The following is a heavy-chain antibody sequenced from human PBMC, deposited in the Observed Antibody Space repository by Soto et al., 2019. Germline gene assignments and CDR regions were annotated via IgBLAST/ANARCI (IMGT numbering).Heavy chain of an antibody. J-gene: IGHJ6*02. CDR1: GDTFSTSA. V-gene: IGHV1-69*01. CDR2: IIPTFQTP. D-gene: IGHD3-16*01. Sequence: QVQLVQSGAELKKAGSSVKVSCKASGDTFSTSAFSWVRQAPGQGLQWMGGIIPTFQTPNYAQKFRDRVTITADESTGTAYMTLNSPRSEDTAIYFCARGIKDLGPQRGVSDYYYGMDVWGQGTTVTVSS. CDR3: ARGIKDLGPQRGVSDYYYGMDV.